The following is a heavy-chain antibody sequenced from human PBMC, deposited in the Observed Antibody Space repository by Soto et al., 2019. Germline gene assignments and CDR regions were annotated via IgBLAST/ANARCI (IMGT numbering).Heavy chain of an antibody. V-gene: IGHV4-59*01. CDR3: ARADPLVPAAMNWFDP. J-gene: IGHJ5*02. D-gene: IGHD2-2*01. CDR1: GGSISSYY. CDR2: IYYSGST. Sequence: PSETLSLTCTVSGGSISSYYWSWIRQPPGKGLEWIGYIYYSGSTNYNPSLKSRVTISVDTSKNQFSLKLSSVTAADTAVYYCARADPLVPAAMNWFDPWGQGTLVTVPQ.